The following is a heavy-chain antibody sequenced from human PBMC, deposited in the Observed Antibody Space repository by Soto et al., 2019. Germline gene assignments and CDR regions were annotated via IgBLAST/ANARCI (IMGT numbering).Heavy chain of an antibody. V-gene: IGHV1-2*04. CDR2: INPNSGGT. CDR1: GYTFTGYY. CDR3: ARDGGGPLRSYGMDV. D-gene: IGHD3-16*01. J-gene: IGHJ6*02. Sequence: QVQLVQSGAEVKKPGASVKVSCKASGYTFTGYYMHWVRQAPGQGLEWMGWINPNSGGTNYAQKFRGWVTMTRDTSISTAYMELSRLRSDDTAVYYCARDGGGPLRSYGMDVWGQGTTVTVSS.